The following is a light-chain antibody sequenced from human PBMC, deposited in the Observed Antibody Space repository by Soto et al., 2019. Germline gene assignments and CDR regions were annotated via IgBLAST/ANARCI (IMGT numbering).Light chain of an antibody. CDR2: VAS. Sequence: IQMTQSPSSLSASLGSRVTITGRASQGIRSDLAWYQEKPGKAPKRLIYVASRLQSGVPSRFSGSGSGTEFTLTISSLQPEDSATYYCLQQNSYPLTFGGGTKVEIK. CDR3: LQQNSYPLT. V-gene: IGKV1-17*01. J-gene: IGKJ4*01. CDR1: QGIRSD.